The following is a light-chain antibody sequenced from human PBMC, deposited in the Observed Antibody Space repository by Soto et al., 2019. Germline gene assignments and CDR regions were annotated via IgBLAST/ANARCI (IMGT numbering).Light chain of an antibody. J-gene: IGKJ3*01. CDR2: GAS. Sequence: EIVLTQSPGTLSLSPGERATLSCRASQSVSSSYLAWYQQKPVQAPRLLIYGASSWATGIPGRFSGSGSGSDFTLTISRLEPEAFAVYYCQQYGRSPFTFGPGTKVDIK. CDR1: QSVSSSY. CDR3: QQYGRSPFT. V-gene: IGKV3-20*01.